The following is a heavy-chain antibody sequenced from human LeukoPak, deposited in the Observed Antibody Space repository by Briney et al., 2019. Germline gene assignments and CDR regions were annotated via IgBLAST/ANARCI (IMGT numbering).Heavy chain of an antibody. D-gene: IGHD1-26*01. Sequence: GGSLRLSCAASGFTFSSYAMHWVRQAPGKGLEWVAVISYDGSAKYYADSGRGRFTISRDDSKNTLYLQMNSLRAEDTAVYYCARDRGGSYSAIDYWGQGTLVTVSS. CDR1: GFTFSSYA. V-gene: IGHV3-30*07. CDR3: ARDRGGSYSAIDY. CDR2: ISYDGSAK. J-gene: IGHJ4*02.